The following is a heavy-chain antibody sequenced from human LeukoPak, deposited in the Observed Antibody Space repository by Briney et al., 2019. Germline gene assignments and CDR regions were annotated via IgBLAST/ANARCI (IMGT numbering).Heavy chain of an antibody. CDR3: ARDLYPDAFDI. V-gene: IGHV4-59*12. CDR1: GGSISSYY. D-gene: IGHD2-15*01. J-gene: IGHJ3*02. Sequence: SETLSLTCTVSGGSISSYYWSWIRQPPGKGLEWIGYIYYSGSTNYNPSLKSRVTISVDTSKNQFSLKLSSVTAADTAVYYCARDLYPDAFDIWGQGTMVTVSS. CDR2: IYYSGST.